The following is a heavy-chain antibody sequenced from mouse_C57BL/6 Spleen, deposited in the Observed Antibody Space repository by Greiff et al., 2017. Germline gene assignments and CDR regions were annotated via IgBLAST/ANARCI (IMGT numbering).Heavy chain of an antibody. CDR3: ARSGYSKVDY. CDR2: IDPSDSDT. J-gene: IGHJ2*01. V-gene: IGHV1-50*01. Sequence: QVQLQQPGAELVKPGASVKLSCKASGYTFTSYWMQWVKQRPGKGLEWIGEIDPSDSDTNYNQKFKGKATLTVDTSYSTAYMQLSSLTSEDSAVYYCARSGYSKVDYWGQGTTLTVSS. D-gene: IGHD2-5*01. CDR1: GYTFTSYW.